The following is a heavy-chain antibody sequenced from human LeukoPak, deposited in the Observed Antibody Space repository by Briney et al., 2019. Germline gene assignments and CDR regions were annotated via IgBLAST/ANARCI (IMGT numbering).Heavy chain of an antibody. V-gene: IGHV4-59*01. Sequence: SETLSLTCTVSGGSISSYYWSWIRQPPGKGLEWIGYIYYSGSTNYNPSLKSRVTISVDTSKNQFSLKLSSVTAADTAVYYCARVVYSGYDFRGAMDVWGKGTTVTVSS. CDR1: GGSISSYY. CDR3: ARVVYSGYDFRGAMDV. J-gene: IGHJ6*03. D-gene: IGHD5-12*01. CDR2: IYYSGST.